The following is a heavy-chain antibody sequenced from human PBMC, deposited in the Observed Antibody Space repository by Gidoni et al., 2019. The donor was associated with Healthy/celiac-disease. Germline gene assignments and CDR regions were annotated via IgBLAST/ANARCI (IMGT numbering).Heavy chain of an antibody. V-gene: IGHV3-53*01. J-gene: IGHJ6*02. CDR1: GFTVSSNY. CDR3: SASGYYTNYYYYGMDV. CDR2: IYSGGST. D-gene: IGHD3-3*01. Sequence: EVQLVESGGGLIQPGGSLSLSCAASGFTVSSNYMSWVRQAPGKGLEWVSVIYSGGSTYYADSVKGRFTISRDNSKNTLYLQMNSLRAEDTAVYYCSASGYYTNYYYYGMDVWGQGTTVTVSS.